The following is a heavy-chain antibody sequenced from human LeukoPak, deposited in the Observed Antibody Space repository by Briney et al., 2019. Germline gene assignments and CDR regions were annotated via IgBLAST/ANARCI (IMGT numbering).Heavy chain of an antibody. CDR3: AKDLGSSPYYYYGMDV. D-gene: IGHD6-6*01. CDR1: GFTFSSYG. CDR2: ISYDGSNK. J-gene: IGHJ6*02. Sequence: GRSLRLSCAASGFTFSSYGMHWVRQAPGKGLEWVAVISYDGSNKYYADSVKGRFTISRDNSKNTLYPQMNSLRAEDTAVYYCAKDLGSSPYYYYGMDVWGQGTTVTVSS. V-gene: IGHV3-30*18.